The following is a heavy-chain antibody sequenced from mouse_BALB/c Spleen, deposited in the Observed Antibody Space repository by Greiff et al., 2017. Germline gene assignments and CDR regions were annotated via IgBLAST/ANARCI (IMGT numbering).Heavy chain of an antibody. CDR1: GFNIKDTY. D-gene: IGHD2-4*01. V-gene: IGHV14-3*02. J-gene: IGHJ3*01. CDR3: APYDYDWFAY. Sequence: EVKLMESGAELVKPGASVKLSCTASGFNIKDTYMHWVKQRPEQGLEWIGRIDPANGNTKYDPKFQGKATITADTSSNTAYLQLSSLTSEDTAVYYCAPYDYDWFAYWGQGTLVTVSA. CDR2: IDPANGNT.